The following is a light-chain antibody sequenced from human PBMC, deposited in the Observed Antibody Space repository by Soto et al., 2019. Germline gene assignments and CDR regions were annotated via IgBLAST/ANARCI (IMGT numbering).Light chain of an antibody. CDR3: QQYDSWRYT. V-gene: IGKV3D-7*01. CDR1: PRCSSSY. Sequence: MGPAPGALSLHPWQIATLSGRASPRCSSSYLAWYQEKPGQSPRLLIYGASTRATGIPARFSGRGSGTDFTLTISSLQSEDFAVYYCQQYDSWRYTFGQGPKVDI. J-gene: IGKJ2*01. CDR2: GAS.